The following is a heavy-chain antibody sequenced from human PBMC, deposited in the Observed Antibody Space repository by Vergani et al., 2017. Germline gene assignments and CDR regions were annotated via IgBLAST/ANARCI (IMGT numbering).Heavy chain of an antibody. D-gene: IGHD6-19*01. CDR2: IYYSGST. Sequence: QVQLQESGPGLVKPSGTLSLTCAVSGGSISSSSYYWGWIRQPPGKGLEWIGSIYYSGSTYYNPSLKSRVTISVDTSKNQFSLKLSSVTAADTAVYYCARSRMLYSSGWYYFDYWGQGTLVTVSS. CDR1: GGSISSSSYY. J-gene: IGHJ4*02. CDR3: ARSRMLYSSGWYYFDY. V-gene: IGHV4-39*07.